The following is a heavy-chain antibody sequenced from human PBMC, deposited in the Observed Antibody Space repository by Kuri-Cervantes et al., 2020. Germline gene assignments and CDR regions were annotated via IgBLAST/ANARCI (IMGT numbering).Heavy chain of an antibody. V-gene: IGHV3-48*01. D-gene: IGHD3-10*01. CDR1: GFTFSSYS. CDR3: ARDKGGGTMVRGVINPIDY. Sequence: ETLSLTCAASGFTFSSYSMNWVRQAPGKGLEWVSYISSSSSTIYYADYVKGRFTISRDNAKNSLYLQMNSLRAEDTAVYYCARDKGGGTMVRGVINPIDYWGQGTLVTVSS. J-gene: IGHJ4*02. CDR2: ISSSSSTI.